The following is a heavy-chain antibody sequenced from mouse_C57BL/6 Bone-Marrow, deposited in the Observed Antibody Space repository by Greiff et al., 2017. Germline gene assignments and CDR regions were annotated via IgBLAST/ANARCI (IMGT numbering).Heavy chain of an antibody. V-gene: IGHV1-4*01. J-gene: IGHJ3*01. Sequence: QVHVKQSGAELARPGASVKMSCKASGYTFTSYTMHWVKQRPGQGLEWIGYINPSSGYTKYNQKFKDKATLTADKSSSTAYMQLSSLTSEDSAVYYCASGGKYSNYGGFAYWGQGTLVTVSA. D-gene: IGHD2-5*01. CDR2: INPSSGYT. CDR1: GYTFTSYT. CDR3: ASGGKYSNYGGFAY.